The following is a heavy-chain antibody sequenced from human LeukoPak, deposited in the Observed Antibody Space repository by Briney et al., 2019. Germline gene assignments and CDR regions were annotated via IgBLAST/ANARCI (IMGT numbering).Heavy chain of an antibody. Sequence: AETLTLTCTASGDSISRYYWNWIRQPPGKGLEWIGRIYTIGSTNYNPALKSRVTMTLGTSKNQFSLTLNHMTAAGTAVYYCARSAPSVTSDSFDSWGQGNLVTVSS. V-gene: IGHV4-4*07. J-gene: IGHJ4*02. CDR1: GDSISRYY. CDR2: IYTIGST. D-gene: IGHD4-17*01. CDR3: ARSAPSVTSDSFDS.